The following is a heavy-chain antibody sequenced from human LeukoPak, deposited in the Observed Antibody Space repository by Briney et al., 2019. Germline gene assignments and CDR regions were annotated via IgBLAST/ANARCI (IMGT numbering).Heavy chain of an antibody. Sequence: SETLSLTCTVSGGSVSSGSYYWSWLRQPPGKGLEWIGYIDYSGSTNYNPSLKIRVTISVDTSKNQFSLKLSSVTAADTAVYYCAREMVHYYDSSCPDYWGQGTLVTVSS. CDR3: AREMVHYYDSSCPDY. V-gene: IGHV4-61*01. D-gene: IGHD3-22*01. CDR2: IDYSGST. CDR1: GGSVSSGSYY. J-gene: IGHJ4*02.